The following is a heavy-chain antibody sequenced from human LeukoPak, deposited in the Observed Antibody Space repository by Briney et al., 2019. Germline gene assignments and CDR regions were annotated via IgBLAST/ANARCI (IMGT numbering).Heavy chain of an antibody. D-gene: IGHD3-22*01. CDR3: ARRSGYYSYYYYYMDV. CDR2: ISAYNGNT. CDR1: GYTFTSYG. Sequence: ASVKVSCKASGYTFTSYGISWVRQAPGQGLEWMGWISAYNGNTNYAQKLQGRVTMTTDTSTSTAYMELRSLRSDDTAVYYCARRSGYYSYYYYYMDVWGKGTTVTVSS. V-gene: IGHV1-18*01. J-gene: IGHJ6*03.